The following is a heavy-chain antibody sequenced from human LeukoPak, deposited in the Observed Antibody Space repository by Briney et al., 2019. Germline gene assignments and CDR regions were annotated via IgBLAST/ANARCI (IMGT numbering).Heavy chain of an antibody. CDR1: GFTFSSYS. Sequence: GGSLRLSCAASGFTFSSYSMNWVRQAPGKGLEWVSIVSGGGGSTDYADSVKGRFTISRDNSKNTLYLQMNSLRAEDTAVYYCAKTRGYSGYDSLDYWGQGTLVTVSS. CDR2: VSGGGGST. V-gene: IGHV3-23*01. J-gene: IGHJ4*02. D-gene: IGHD5-12*01. CDR3: AKTRGYSGYDSLDY.